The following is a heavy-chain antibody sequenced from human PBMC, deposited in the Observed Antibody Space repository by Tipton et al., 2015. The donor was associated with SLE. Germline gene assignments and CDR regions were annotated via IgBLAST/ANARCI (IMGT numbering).Heavy chain of an antibody. V-gene: IGHV3-30*04. CDR1: GFTFSSYA. D-gene: IGHD2-15*01. J-gene: IGHJ4*02. CDR3: ARQSDIVVVVAAIDY. Sequence: SLRLSCAASGFTFSSYAIHWVRQAPGKGLEWVAVISYDGINKYYADSVKGRFTISRDNSKNTLYLQMNSLRAEDTAVYYCARQSDIVVVVAAIDYWGQGTLVTVSS. CDR2: ISYDGINK.